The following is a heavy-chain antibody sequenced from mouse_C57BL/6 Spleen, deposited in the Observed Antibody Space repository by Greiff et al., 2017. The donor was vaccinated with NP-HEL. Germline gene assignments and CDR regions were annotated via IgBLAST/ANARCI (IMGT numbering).Heavy chain of an antibody. CDR2: INPGSGGT. D-gene: IGHD2-5*01. Sequence: QVQLKQSGAELVRPGTSVKVSCKASGYAFTNYLIEWVKQRPGQGLEWIGVINPGSGGTNYNEKFKGKATLTADKSSSTAYMQLSSLTSEDSAVYFCARGYDSNYGWFAYWGQGTLVTVSA. CDR3: ARGYDSNYGWFAY. V-gene: IGHV1-54*01. J-gene: IGHJ3*01. CDR1: GYAFTNYL.